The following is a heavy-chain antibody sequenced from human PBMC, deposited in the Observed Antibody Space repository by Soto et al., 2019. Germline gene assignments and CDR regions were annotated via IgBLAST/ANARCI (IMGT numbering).Heavy chain of an antibody. CDR3: ARGGVYCTNGVCYSNWFDP. CDR1: GGSFSGYY. CDR2: INHSGST. J-gene: IGHJ5*02. V-gene: IGHV4-34*01. D-gene: IGHD2-8*01. Sequence: QVQLQQWGAGLLKPSETLSLTCAVYGGSFSGYYWSWIRQPPGKGLEWIGEINHSGSTNYNPSLKSRVTTSVDTSRNQFSLKLSSVTAADTAVYYCARGGVYCTNGVCYSNWFDPWVQRTLVTVSS.